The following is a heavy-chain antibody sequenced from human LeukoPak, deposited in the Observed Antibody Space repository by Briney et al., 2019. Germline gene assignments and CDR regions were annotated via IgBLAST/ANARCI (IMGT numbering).Heavy chain of an antibody. J-gene: IGHJ4*02. CDR1: GDSVSSILTT. CDR3: ARASSGRFDY. Sequence: SQTLSLTCAISGDSVSSILTTWNWIRQSPSRGLEWLGRTYYRSKWLNDYEVSVKSRITINPDTSKNQFSLQLNPVTPEDTAVYYCARASSGRFDYWGQGTLVTVSS. V-gene: IGHV6-1*01. D-gene: IGHD1-26*01. CDR2: TYYRSKWLN.